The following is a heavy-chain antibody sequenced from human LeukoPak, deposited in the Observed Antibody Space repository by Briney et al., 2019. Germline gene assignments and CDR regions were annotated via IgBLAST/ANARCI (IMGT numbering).Heavy chain of an antibody. CDR3: ARHGRDGYNSVGLFDY. CDR1: GDSISNRNYY. CDR2: VSSSGNS. D-gene: IGHD5-24*01. J-gene: IGHJ4*02. Sequence: SETLSLTCTASGDSISNRNYYWGWIRQTPEKGLEWIGSVSSSGNSYFTPSLKSRATISVDTSKNQFSLKLNSVTAADSAFYYCARHGRDGYNSVGLFDYWGQGILVTVSS. V-gene: IGHV4-39*01.